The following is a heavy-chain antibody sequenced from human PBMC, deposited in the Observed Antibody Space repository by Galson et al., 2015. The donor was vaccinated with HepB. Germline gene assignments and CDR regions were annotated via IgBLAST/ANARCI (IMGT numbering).Heavy chain of an antibody. V-gene: IGHV3-49*03. CDR1: GFIFGDYA. CDR3: ALLSLITTDFDS. D-gene: IGHD3-3*01. J-gene: IGHJ4*02. CDR2: MRNKVYYGTS. Sequence: SLRLSCAASGFIFGDYAVSWFRQAPGKGLEWVGLMRNKVYYGTSEYATSVKGRFAISRDDSKSIAYLQMNSLKTEDTAVYYCALLSLITTDFDSWGQGTLVTVSS.